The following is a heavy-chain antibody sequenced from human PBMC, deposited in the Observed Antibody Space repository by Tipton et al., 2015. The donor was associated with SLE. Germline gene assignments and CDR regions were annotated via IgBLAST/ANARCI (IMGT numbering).Heavy chain of an antibody. J-gene: IGHJ4*02. CDR1: GGSFSGYY. D-gene: IGHD6-13*01. Sequence: TLSLTCAVYGGSFSGYYWSWIRQPPGKGLEWIGEINHSGSTNYNPSLKSRVTISVDTSKNQFSLKLSSVTAADTAVYYCARDISSSWYSFDYWGQGTLVTVSS. V-gene: IGHV4-34*01. CDR3: ARDISSSWYSFDY. CDR2: INHSGST.